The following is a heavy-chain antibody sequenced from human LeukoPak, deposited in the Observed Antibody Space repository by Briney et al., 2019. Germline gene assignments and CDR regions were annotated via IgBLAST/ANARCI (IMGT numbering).Heavy chain of an antibody. J-gene: IGHJ5*02. V-gene: IGHV4-39*01. Sequence: SETLSLTCAVFRGSITNSSCYWGWIRQPPGKGLEWIGGIYYTGTTYYSPSLNSRITISMDTSKNQFSLKLSSVTAADTAVYYCARRNWNYVNWFDPWGQGTLVTVSS. D-gene: IGHD1-7*01. CDR1: RGSITNSSCY. CDR2: IYYTGTT. CDR3: ARRNWNYVNWFDP.